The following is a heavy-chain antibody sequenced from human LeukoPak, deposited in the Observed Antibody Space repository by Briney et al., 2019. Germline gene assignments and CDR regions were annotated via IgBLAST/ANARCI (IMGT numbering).Heavy chain of an antibody. CDR1: GGSFSGYY. V-gene: IGHV4-34*01. CDR2: INHSGST. Sequence: PSETLSLTCAVYGGSFSGYYWSWIRQPPGKGLEWIGEINHSGSTNYNPSLKSRVTISVDTSKNQFSLKLSSVTAADTAVYYCATIGFWIGPIPTYYMDVWGKGTTVIVSS. D-gene: IGHD3-3*01. CDR3: ATIGFWIGPIPTYYMDV. J-gene: IGHJ6*03.